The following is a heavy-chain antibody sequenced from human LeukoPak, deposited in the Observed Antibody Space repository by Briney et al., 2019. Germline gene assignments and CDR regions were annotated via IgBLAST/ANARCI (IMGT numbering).Heavy chain of an antibody. J-gene: IGHJ2*01. Sequence: GASEKVSCKASGYTFTSYYMHWVRQAPGQGLEWMGIINPSGGSTSYAQKFQGRVTMTRDTSTSTVYMELSSLRSEDTAVYYCARGTTGIVVVPAADYAAFDPWGRGTLVTVSS. CDR3: ARGTTGIVVVPAADYAAFDP. CDR2: INPSGGST. V-gene: IGHV1-46*01. CDR1: GYTFTSYY. D-gene: IGHD2-2*01.